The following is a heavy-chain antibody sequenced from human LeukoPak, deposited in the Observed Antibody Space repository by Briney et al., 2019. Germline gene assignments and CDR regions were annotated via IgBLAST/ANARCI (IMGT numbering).Heavy chain of an antibody. J-gene: IGHJ4*02. V-gene: IGHV3-7*04. Sequence: AGGSLRLSCAASGFTFSTYWMTWVRQAPGKGPEWVANIKEDGSATYYVDSVKGRFTISRDNAKKSLYLQMSSLRAEDTAVYYCARDSPGYLAYDSWGQGTLVTVSS. CDR3: ARDSPGYLAYDS. CDR1: GFTFSTYW. CDR2: IKEDGSAT. D-gene: IGHD1-1*01.